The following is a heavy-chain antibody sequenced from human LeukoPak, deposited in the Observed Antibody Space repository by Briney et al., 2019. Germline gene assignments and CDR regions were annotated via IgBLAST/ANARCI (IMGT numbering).Heavy chain of an antibody. CDR3: VRGDTARAFYHFAY. D-gene: IGHD3-3*02. V-gene: IGHV1-18*04. CDR2: XSAYDSHT. Sequence: WASVKVSCKASGFPFTSYYINWVRQAPGQGLXXXXXXSAYDSHTNYAQSLQGRVTFTTDTSTTTAYMELRSLRSDDTAVYYCVRGDTARAFYHFAYWGQGTLVTVSS. CDR1: GFPFTSYY. J-gene: IGHJ4*02.